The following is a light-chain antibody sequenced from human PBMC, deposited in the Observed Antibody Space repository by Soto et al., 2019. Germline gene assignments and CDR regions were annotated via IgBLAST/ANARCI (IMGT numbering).Light chain of an antibody. CDR2: AAS. Sequence: DLQMTQSPSFLSASVGDRVTITCRASQSISTYLNWYQGKPGKAPNLLIYAASSLQSGVSSRFSGSGSGTDFTLTISSLQPEDFATYYCQQSYSTPYTFGQGTQLEIK. V-gene: IGKV1-39*01. CDR1: QSISTY. CDR3: QQSYSTPYT. J-gene: IGKJ2*01.